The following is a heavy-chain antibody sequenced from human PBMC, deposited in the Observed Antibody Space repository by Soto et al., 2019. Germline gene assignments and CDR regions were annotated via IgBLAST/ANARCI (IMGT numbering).Heavy chain of an antibody. V-gene: IGHV3-48*01. D-gene: IGHD6-19*01. Sequence: EVQLVESGGGLVQRGGSLRLSCAASGFTFSSFSMNWVRQAPGRGLEWISYIGGGGRLISYADSVKGRFAISRDNAQNSLYLQMDSLRVEDTAVDYCARDLGWAFDCWGQGTLVTVSS. J-gene: IGHJ4*02. CDR2: IGGGGRLI. CDR3: ARDLGWAFDC. CDR1: GFTFSSFS.